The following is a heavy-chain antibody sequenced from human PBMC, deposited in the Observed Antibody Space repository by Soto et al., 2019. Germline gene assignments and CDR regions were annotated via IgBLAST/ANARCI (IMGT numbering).Heavy chain of an antibody. CDR1: GGSITSYY. Sequence: PSETLSLTCTVSGGSITSYYWSWIRQSPGRGLEWIGYTYYSGSTNYNPSLGSRVTLSVDTSKNQFSLKLSSVTAADTAVYYCARGSPFYCRGGSCYSGFGNWGKGTLVTVSS. J-gene: IGHJ4*02. CDR3: ARGSPFYCRGGSCYSGFGN. D-gene: IGHD2-15*01. V-gene: IGHV4-59*08. CDR2: TYYSGST.